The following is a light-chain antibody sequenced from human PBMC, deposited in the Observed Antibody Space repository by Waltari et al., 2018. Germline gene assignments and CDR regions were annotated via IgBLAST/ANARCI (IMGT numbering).Light chain of an antibody. J-gene: IGLJ2*01. CDR3: QSYDSSLSGSV. CDR1: SPNIGAGYD. V-gene: IGLV1-40*01. CDR2: GNS. Sequence: QSVLTQPPSVSGAPGQRVTISCTGSSPNIGAGYDVNGYQQLPGTAPKLLIYGNSNRPSGFPDRFSGSKSGTSASLAITGLQAEDEADYYCQSYDSSLSGSVFGGGTKLTVL.